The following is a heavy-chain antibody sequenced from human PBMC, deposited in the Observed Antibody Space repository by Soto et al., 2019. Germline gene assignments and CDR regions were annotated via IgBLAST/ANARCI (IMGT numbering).Heavy chain of an antibody. D-gene: IGHD3-10*01. J-gene: IGHJ4*02. CDR2: ISGSGDRT. CDR3: LTDDGGSPSTPPL. Sequence: EVQLLESGGGLVQPGGSLRLSRAPSGITISNYPMSWVRQAPGKGLEWVSGISGSGDRTYYADSPKSGFPISKDISNNSLSRQVDSLGVDDTAVYFCLTDDGGSPSTPPLWGQGTLVTVSS. V-gene: IGHV3-23*01. CDR1: GITISNYP.